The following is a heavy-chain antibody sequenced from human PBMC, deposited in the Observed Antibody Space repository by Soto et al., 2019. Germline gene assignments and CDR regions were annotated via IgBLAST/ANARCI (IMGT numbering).Heavy chain of an antibody. CDR2: ISYHGNDK. J-gene: IGHJ5*02. Sequence: QVQLVESGGGVVQPGRSLRLSCAASGFTFSSYGMHWVRQASGQGLEGVAVISYHGNDKYYADSVKGRFTISRDNFKSTMYLQMSSLRAEDTAIYFCAKDLLHNTVTTCGSWGQGTLVTVSS. CDR3: AKDLLHNTVTTCGS. CDR1: GFTFSSYG. D-gene: IGHD4-17*01. V-gene: IGHV3-30*18.